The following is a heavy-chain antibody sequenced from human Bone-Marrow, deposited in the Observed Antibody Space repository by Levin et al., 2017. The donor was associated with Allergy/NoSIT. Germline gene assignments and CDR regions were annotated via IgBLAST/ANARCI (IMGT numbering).Heavy chain of an antibody. J-gene: IGHJ5*02. CDR1: GFRFSLFG. V-gene: IGHV3-30*03. Sequence: LSLTCAVSGFRFSLFGMQWVRQAPGKGLEWVAIIPSDEINKYYADSVKGRFVVSRDNSKNTLYLQMDNLRPEDTAVYFCATDQSGRFDPWGQGTLVTVSS. CDR2: IPSDEINK. CDR3: ATDQSGRFDP.